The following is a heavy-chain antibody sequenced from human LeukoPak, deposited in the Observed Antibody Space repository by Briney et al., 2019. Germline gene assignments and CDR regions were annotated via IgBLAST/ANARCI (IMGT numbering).Heavy chain of an antibody. Sequence: GGSLRLSCAASGFIFSSYAMHWVRQTPGKGLEWVAVIFYDGTIQYYSDSVRGRLIVSRDNPKNTLYLQMNSLRAEDTAVYYCARDPRGPAGYDSPARDTFDYWGQGTLVTVSS. CDR2: IFYDGTIQ. D-gene: IGHD3-22*01. CDR3: ARDPRGPAGYDSPARDTFDY. J-gene: IGHJ4*02. CDR1: GFIFSSYA. V-gene: IGHV3-30*03.